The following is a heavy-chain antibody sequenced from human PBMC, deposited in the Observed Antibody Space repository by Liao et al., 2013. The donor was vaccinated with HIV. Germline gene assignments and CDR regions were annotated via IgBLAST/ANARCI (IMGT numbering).Heavy chain of an antibody. CDR3: ARDYYYGSANDAFDI. CDR1: GGSISSYY. Sequence: QVQLQESGPGLVKPSETLSLTCTVSGGSISSYYWSWIRQPAGKGLEWIGRIYTSGSTNYNPSLKSRVTMSVDTSKNQFSLKLSSVTAADTAVYYCARDYYYGSANDAFDIWGQGTMVTVSS. D-gene: IGHD3-10*01. CDR2: IYTSGST. J-gene: IGHJ3*02. V-gene: IGHV4-4*07.